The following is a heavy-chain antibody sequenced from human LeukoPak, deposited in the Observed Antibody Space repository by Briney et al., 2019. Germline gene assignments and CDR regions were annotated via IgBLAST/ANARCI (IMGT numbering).Heavy chain of an antibody. V-gene: IGHV3-21*01. CDR1: GFTFSSYS. CDR3: ARALGRDGYNGGGIPPGY. Sequence: GGSLRLSCAASGFTFSSYSMNWVRQAPGKGLEWVSSISSSSYIYYADSVKGRFTISRDNAKNSLYLQMNSLRAEDTAVYYCARALGRDGYNGGGIPPGYWGQGTLVTVSS. D-gene: IGHD5-24*01. J-gene: IGHJ4*02. CDR2: ISSSSYI.